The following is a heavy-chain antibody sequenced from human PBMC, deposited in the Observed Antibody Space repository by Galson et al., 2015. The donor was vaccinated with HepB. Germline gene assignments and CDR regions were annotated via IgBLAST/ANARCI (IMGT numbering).Heavy chain of an antibody. CDR3: AATYYYDSSGYLGWFGTSYYYYGMDV. Sequence: SVKVSCKASGYTFTSYDINWVRQATGQGLEWMGWMNPNSGNAGYAQKFQGRVTMTRHTSISTAYMELSSLRSEDTAVYYCAATYYYDSSGYLGWFGTSYYYYGMDVWGQGTTVTVSS. CDR2: MNPNSGNA. D-gene: IGHD3-22*01. J-gene: IGHJ6*02. V-gene: IGHV1-8*01. CDR1: GYTFTSYD.